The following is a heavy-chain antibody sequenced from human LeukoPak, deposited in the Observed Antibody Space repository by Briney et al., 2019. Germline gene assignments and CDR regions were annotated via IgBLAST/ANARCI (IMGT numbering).Heavy chain of an antibody. J-gene: IGHJ4*02. D-gene: IGHD7-27*01. V-gene: IGHV1-3*02. Sequence: FQGRVTITRDTSASTAYMELSSLRSEDMAVYYCARASGDGYYFDYWGQGTLVTVSS. CDR3: ARASGDGYYFDY.